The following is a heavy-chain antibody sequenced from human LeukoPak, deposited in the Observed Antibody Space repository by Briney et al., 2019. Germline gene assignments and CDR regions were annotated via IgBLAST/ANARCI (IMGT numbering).Heavy chain of an antibody. V-gene: IGHV3-23*01. J-gene: IGHJ6*02. CDR3: AKSDLDKTMGSIFYYQYYGMAD. CDR1: GFTFRSYA. CDR2: ISGSGGST. D-gene: IGHD2-2*03. Sequence: GGSLRLSCAASGFTFRSYAMSWVRQAPGKGLEWVSAISGSGGSTYYADSVKGRFTICRDNSQHTLYREMNRLSGEDTAVHYCAKSDLDKTMGSIFYYQYYGMADRGQGAKVTVTS.